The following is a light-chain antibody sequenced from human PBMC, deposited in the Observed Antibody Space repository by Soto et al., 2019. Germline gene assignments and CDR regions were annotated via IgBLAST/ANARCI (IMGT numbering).Light chain of an antibody. CDR2: GAS. CDR1: QSVSRNS. J-gene: IGKJ3*01. Sequence: EIVLTQSPGTLSLSVGETATLSCRASQSVSRNSLTWYQQKPGQAPRLLIYGASTRATDMPGRFSGSGSGTDFTLTISRLEPEDFAVYYCQQYGSSPGLFTFGPGTKVDIK. V-gene: IGKV3-20*01. CDR3: QQYGSSPGLFT.